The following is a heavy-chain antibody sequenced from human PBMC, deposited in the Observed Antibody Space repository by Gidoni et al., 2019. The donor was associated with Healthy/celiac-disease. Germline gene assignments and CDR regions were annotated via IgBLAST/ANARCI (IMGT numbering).Heavy chain of an antibody. V-gene: IGHV3-21*01. Sequence: EVQLVESGGGLVKPGGSLRLSCAASGFTFSSYSMNWVRQAPGKGLEWVSSISSSSSYRYYADSVKGRFTISRDNAKNSLYLQMNSLRAEDTAVYYCARAPPEYYDSSGYWCWGQGTLVTVSS. D-gene: IGHD3-22*01. J-gene: IGHJ4*02. CDR2: ISSSSSYR. CDR1: GFTFSSYS. CDR3: ARAPPEYYDSSGYWC.